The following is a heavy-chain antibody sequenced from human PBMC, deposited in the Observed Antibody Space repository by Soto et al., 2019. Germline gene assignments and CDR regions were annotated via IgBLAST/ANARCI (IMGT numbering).Heavy chain of an antibody. J-gene: IGHJ4*02. Sequence: GGSLRLSCAASGFTFSSYAMSWVRQAPGKGLEWVSAISGSGGSTYYADSVKGRFTISRDNSENTLYLQMNSLRAEDTAVYYCAKDLSGDFFFDYWGQGTLATVSS. CDR2: ISGSGGST. CDR1: GFTFSSYA. V-gene: IGHV3-23*01. CDR3: AKDLSGDFFFDY. D-gene: IGHD4-17*01.